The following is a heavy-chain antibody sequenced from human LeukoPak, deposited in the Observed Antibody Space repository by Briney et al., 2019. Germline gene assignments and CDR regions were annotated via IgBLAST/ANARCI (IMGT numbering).Heavy chain of an antibody. Sequence: GESLKISYKGSVYSFTSYWSGWVRQMRGKGREWMGIIYPGDSDTRYSPSFQAQVTISADKSISTAYLQWSSLKASDTAMYYCARLVGNSYGFYWGQGTLVTVSS. CDR1: VYSFTSYW. D-gene: IGHD5-18*01. CDR2: IYPGDSDT. J-gene: IGHJ4*02. CDR3: ARLVGNSYGFY. V-gene: IGHV5-51*01.